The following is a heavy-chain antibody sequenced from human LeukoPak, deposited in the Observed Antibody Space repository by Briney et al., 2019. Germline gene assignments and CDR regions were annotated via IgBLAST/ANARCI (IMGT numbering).Heavy chain of an antibody. CDR2: IYYSGST. J-gene: IGHJ4*02. D-gene: IGHD1-14*01. V-gene: IGHV4-39*01. Sequence: SETLSLTCTVSGGSISSSSYYWGWIRQPPGKGLEWIGSIYYSGSTYYNPSLKSRVTISVDTSKNQFSLKLSSVTAADTAVYYCARHGSNRFIYYFDYWGQGTLVTVSS. CDR1: GGSISSSSYY. CDR3: ARHGSNRFIYYFDY.